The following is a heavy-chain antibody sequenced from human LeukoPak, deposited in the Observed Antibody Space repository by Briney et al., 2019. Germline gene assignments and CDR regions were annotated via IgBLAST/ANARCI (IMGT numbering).Heavy chain of an antibody. J-gene: IGHJ4*02. CDR3: ARVGYSGWNLEY. CDR2: VSSSSSYI. V-gene: IGHV3-21*01. CDR1: GFTFGSYS. D-gene: IGHD5-12*01. Sequence: GGSLRLSCAASGFTFGSYSMNWVRQAPGKGLEWVSSVSSSSSYIYYADSVKGRFTISRDDAKSSLYVQMNSLRDEDTAVYYCARVGYSGWNLEYWGQGTLVTVSS.